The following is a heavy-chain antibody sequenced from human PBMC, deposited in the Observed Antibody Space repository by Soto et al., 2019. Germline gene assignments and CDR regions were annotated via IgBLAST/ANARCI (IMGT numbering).Heavy chain of an antibody. CDR1: GFTFSSYA. V-gene: IGHV3-30-3*01. J-gene: IGHJ4*02. D-gene: IGHD2-21*02. CDR3: GRDPLAYCGGDCRTFDY. Sequence: QVQLVESGGGVVQPGRSLRLSCAASGFTFSSYAMHWVRQAPGKGLEWVAVISYDGSNKYYADSVKGRFTISKDNSKNARNMQRNSQRAEDTGVYYCGRDPLAYCGGDCRTFDYWGQGTLGTASS. CDR2: ISYDGSNK.